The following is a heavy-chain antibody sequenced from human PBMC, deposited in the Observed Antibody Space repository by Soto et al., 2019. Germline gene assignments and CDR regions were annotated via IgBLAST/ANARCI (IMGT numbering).Heavy chain of an antibody. D-gene: IGHD2-21*01. J-gene: IGHJ5*02. CDR3: ARANGPFRGDGDLAS. CDR2: IYTSGAT. V-gene: IGHV4-4*07. CDR1: SGSMYGFY. Sequence: QVQLQESGPGLVKPSETLSLNCTVSSGSMYGFYWSWFRQSAGKGLEWIGRIYTSGATSDHPSLTGRGSTSVSDSKNQFYLMLTSVTAADTAVYDCARANGPFRGDGDLASWGQGTLVTVSS.